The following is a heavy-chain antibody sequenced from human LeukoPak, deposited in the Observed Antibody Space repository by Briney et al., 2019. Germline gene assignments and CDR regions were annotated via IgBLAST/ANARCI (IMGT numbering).Heavy chain of an antibody. D-gene: IGHD2-15*01. V-gene: IGHV3-53*04. J-gene: IGHJ6*02. CDR2: IYSGGST. Sequence: PGGSLRLSCAASGFTVSNNYMSWVRQAPVKELEWVSVIYSGGSTYYADSVKGRFTISRHNSKNTLYLQMNSLRAEDTAVYYCARDTRGSGGSWAYYYGMDVWGQGTTVIVSS. CDR1: GFTVSNNY. CDR3: ARDTRGSGGSWAYYYGMDV.